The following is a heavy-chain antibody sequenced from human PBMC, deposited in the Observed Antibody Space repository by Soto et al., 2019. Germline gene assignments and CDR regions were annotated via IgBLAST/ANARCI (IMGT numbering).Heavy chain of an antibody. Sequence: ASLKVSCKASGGSFSNFGISWVRQAPGQGLEWMGGIVPVFGRPNYAQRFRGRLTITADESTSTGYMELISLGSDDTAVYYCAREGSGYNFWGQGTQVTVSS. V-gene: IGHV1-69*13. J-gene: IGHJ4*02. CDR1: GGSFSNFG. CDR3: AREGSGYNF. CDR2: IVPVFGRP. D-gene: IGHD5-12*01.